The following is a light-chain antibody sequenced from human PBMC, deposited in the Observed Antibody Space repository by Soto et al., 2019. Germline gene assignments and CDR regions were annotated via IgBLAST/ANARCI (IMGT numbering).Light chain of an antibody. Sequence: QAVVTQPPSASGTPGQRVTISCSGSSSNIGTNYVYWYQQLPGMAPKLLIYRSDQRPSGVPDRLSGSKSGTSASLAISGLRSEDEADYYCATWDDTLSGVVFGGGTKVTVL. J-gene: IGLJ2*01. CDR3: ATWDDTLSGVV. CDR1: SSNIGTNY. CDR2: RSD. V-gene: IGLV1-47*01.